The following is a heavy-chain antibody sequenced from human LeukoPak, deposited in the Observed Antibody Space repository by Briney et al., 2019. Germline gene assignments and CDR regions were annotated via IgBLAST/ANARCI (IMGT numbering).Heavy chain of an antibody. CDR1: GYSISSGYY. D-gene: IGHD5-24*01. CDR3: ATRVEMATILDY. V-gene: IGHV4-38-2*01. Sequence: PSETLSLTCAVSGYSISSGYYWGWIRQPPGKGLEWIGSIYHSGSTYYNPSLKSRVTISVDTSKNQFSLKLSSVTAADTAVYYCATRVEMATILDYWGQGTLVTVSS. CDR2: IYHSGST. J-gene: IGHJ4*02.